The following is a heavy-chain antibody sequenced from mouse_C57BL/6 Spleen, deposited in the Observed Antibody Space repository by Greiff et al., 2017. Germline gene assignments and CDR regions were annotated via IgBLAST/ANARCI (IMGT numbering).Heavy chain of an antibody. CDR3: ARGDGYYAWFAD. J-gene: IGHJ3*01. V-gene: IGHV1-64*01. D-gene: IGHD2-3*01. CDR1: GYTFTSYW. CDR2: IHPNSGST. Sequence: QVQLQHPGAALVKPGASVKLSCKASGYTFTSYWMHWVKQRPGQGLEWIGMIHPNSGSTNYNEKFKSKATLTVDKSSSTAYMQLSSLTSEDSAVYYCARGDGYYAWFADWGQGTLVTVSA.